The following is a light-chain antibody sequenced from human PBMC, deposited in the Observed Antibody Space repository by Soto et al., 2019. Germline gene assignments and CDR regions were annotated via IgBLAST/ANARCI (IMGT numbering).Light chain of an antibody. Sequence: QTVVTQEPSLTVSPGGTVTLTCASNTGAVTSEHYPTWLQQKPGQAPRALIYSTSNRHSWTPARFSGSLFGGRAALTLSGVQPEDEADYYCLLHYGGAQVWMFGGGTKLTGL. CDR2: STS. CDR3: LLHYGGAQVWM. CDR1: TGAVTSEHY. J-gene: IGLJ3*02. V-gene: IGLV7-43*01.